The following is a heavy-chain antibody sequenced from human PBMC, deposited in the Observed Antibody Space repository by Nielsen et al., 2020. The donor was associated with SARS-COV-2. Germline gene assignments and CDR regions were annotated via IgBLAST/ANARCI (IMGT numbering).Heavy chain of an antibody. CDR3: ARGDIAVVPAAMFRGDDAFDI. V-gene: IGHV4-39*02. D-gene: IGHD2-2*01. CDR1: GGPLSSRNYY. Sequence: SETLSLTCTVSGGPLSSRNYYWGWIRQPPGKGLEWIGTIYYSGSVPYNPSLRSRVTISVDTSKKHFSLKLTSVTAADTAVYFCARGDIAVVPAAMFRGDDAFDIWGQGTMVRVSS. CDR2: IYYSGSV. J-gene: IGHJ3*02.